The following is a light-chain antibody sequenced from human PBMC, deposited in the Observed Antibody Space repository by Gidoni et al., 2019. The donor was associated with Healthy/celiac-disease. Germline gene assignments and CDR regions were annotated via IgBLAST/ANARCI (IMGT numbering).Light chain of an antibody. CDR3: QQSYSTPI. CDR2: AVS. J-gene: IGKJ5*01. Sequence: DIQMTQSPCSLSASVGDRVTITCRDSQSISSYLNWYQQKPGKAPKLLFYAVSSLQSGVPSMFSGSGSGTDFTLTISSLQPEDFATYYCQQSYSTPIFGQGTRLEIK. V-gene: IGKV1-39*01. CDR1: QSISSY.